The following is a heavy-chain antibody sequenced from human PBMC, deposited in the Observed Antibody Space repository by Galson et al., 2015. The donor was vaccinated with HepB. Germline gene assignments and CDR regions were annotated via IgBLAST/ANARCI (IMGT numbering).Heavy chain of an antibody. J-gene: IGHJ4*02. D-gene: IGHD3-10*01. Sequence: SLRLSCAASGFTFSSYAMSWVRQAPGKGLEWVSAISGSGGSTYHADSVKGRFTISRDNSRNTLYLQMNSLRAEDTAVYYCAKDGRVEGWFGELLGWGQGTLVTVSS. CDR3: AKDGRVEGWFGELLG. CDR1: GFTFSSYA. V-gene: IGHV3-23*01. CDR2: ISGSGGST.